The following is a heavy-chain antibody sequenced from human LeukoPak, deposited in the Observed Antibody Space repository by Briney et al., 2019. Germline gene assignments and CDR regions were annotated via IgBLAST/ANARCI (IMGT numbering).Heavy chain of an antibody. CDR2: IGTAGDT. CDR1: GFTFSSCG. CDR3: ARGPLSYDSSGYYFDY. J-gene: IGHJ4*02. D-gene: IGHD3-22*01. V-gene: IGHV3-13*01. Sequence: GGSLRLSCAASGFTFSSCGMHWVRQATGKGLEWVSAIGTAGDTYYPGSVKGRFTISRENAKNSLYLQMNSLRAGDTAVYYCARGPLSYDSSGYYFDYWGQGTLVTVSS.